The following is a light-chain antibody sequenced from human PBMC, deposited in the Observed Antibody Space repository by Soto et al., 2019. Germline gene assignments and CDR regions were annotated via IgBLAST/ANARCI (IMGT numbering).Light chain of an antibody. V-gene: IGKV4-1*01. CDR2: WAS. CDR1: QSVLYSSNNKNH. J-gene: IGKJ3*01. CDR3: QQYYNIPFT. Sequence: DIVMTQSPDSLAVSLGERATINCKSSQSVLYSSNNKNHLAWYQQKPGQPPKLLIYWASARESGVPDRFSGSGSGTDFTLTISSLQAEDVAVYYCQQYYNIPFTFGPGTKVDIK.